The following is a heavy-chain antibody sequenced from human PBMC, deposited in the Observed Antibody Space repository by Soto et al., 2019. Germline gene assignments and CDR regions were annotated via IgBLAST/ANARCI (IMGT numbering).Heavy chain of an antibody. V-gene: IGHV3-74*01. CDR3: VTGWSEY. Sequence: EVQLVESGGGLVRPGGSLRLSCVVSGFSFSSSWMHWVRQAPGKGLVWVSRVNSDGSYINYADSVKGRFTTSRDNAKNMLYLQMHSLRVEDTALYYCVTGWSEYWGQGTLVTVSS. CDR2: VNSDGSYI. J-gene: IGHJ4*02. CDR1: GFSFSSSW. D-gene: IGHD2-8*01.